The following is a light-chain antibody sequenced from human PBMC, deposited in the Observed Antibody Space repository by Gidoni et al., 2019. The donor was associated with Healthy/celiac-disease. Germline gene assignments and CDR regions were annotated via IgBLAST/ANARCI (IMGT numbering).Light chain of an antibody. CDR3: MQALQTPIT. V-gene: IGKV2-28*01. Sequence: DIVMTQSPPSLPVTPGEPASIPCRSSQCLLHSNGYNYLDWYLQTPGQSPQLLIYLGSNRASGVPDRFSGSGSGTDFTLKISRVEAEDVGVYYCMQALQTPITFGPGTKVDIK. CDR1: QCLLHSNGYNY. J-gene: IGKJ3*01. CDR2: LGS.